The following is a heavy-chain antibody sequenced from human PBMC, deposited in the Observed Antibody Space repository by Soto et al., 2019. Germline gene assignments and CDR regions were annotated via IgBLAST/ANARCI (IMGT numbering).Heavy chain of an antibody. CDR3: ARDGFLEDGGGDYRHGLDV. Sequence: EVQLVESGGGLVQPGGSLRLPCAGSGFTFSYHYMDWVRQAPGKGLEWVGRTRNQANSYTTSYAASVKGRFTISGDDSTNALYLQMNSLKAEDTAVYYRARDGFLEDGGGDYRHGLDVWGQGAMVTV. J-gene: IGHJ6*02. CDR1: GFTFSYHY. CDR2: TRNQANSYTT. V-gene: IGHV3-72*01. D-gene: IGHD2-21*01.